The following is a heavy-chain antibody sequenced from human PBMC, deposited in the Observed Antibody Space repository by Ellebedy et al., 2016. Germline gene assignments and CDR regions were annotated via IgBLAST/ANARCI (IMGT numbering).Heavy chain of an antibody. J-gene: IGHJ5*02. Sequence: ASVKVSCKASGGTFSSYAISWVRQAPGQGLEWMGGIIPILGIANYAQKFQGRVTITADKSTSTAYMELSSLRSEDTAVYYCARLGPLTGHNWFDPWGQGTLVTVSS. CDR1: GGTFSSYA. V-gene: IGHV1-69*10. CDR3: ARLGPLTGHNWFDP. CDR2: IIPILGIA.